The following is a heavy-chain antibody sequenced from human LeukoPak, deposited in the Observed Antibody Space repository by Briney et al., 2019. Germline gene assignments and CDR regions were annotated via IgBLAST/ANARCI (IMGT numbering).Heavy chain of an antibody. Sequence: GGSLRLSCATSGLTFDDYGMSWVRQAPGKGLEWVSGINWKGGSTAYADSVKGRFTISRDNAKNSLYLEMNSLRAEDTALYHCARRPYSSSSDYFDYWGQGTLVTVSS. J-gene: IGHJ4*02. CDR2: INWKGGST. CDR3: ARRPYSSSSDYFDY. D-gene: IGHD6-6*01. CDR1: GLTFDDYG. V-gene: IGHV3-20*01.